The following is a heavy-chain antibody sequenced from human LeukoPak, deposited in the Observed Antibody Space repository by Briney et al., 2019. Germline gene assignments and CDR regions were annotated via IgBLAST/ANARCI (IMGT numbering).Heavy chain of an antibody. CDR1: GGSISSSSYY. CDR3: ARVTSDYVWGSYRPPSRWFDP. Sequence: SETLSLTCTVSGGSISSSSYYWGWIRQPPGKGLEWIGSIYYSGSTYYNPSLKSRVTISVDTSKNQFSLKLSSVTAADTAVYYCARVTSDYVWGSYRPPSRWFDPWGQGTLVTVSS. J-gene: IGHJ5*02. D-gene: IGHD3-16*02. V-gene: IGHV4-39*07. CDR2: IYYSGST.